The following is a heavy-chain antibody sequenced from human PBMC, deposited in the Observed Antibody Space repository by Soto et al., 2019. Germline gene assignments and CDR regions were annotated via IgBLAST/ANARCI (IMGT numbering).Heavy chain of an antibody. CDR1: GFTFSSYG. CDR3: VRDHLWAFDY. CDR2: ISPAGNSV. D-gene: IGHD3-16*01. Sequence: GGSLSLSCIASGFTFSSYGIHWVRQAPGKGPEWVSWISPAGNSVDYTDSVKGRFTISRDNAENSLCLEMNSLRDEDTAVYYCVRDHLWAFDYWGQGTLVTVSS. V-gene: IGHV3-48*02. J-gene: IGHJ4*02.